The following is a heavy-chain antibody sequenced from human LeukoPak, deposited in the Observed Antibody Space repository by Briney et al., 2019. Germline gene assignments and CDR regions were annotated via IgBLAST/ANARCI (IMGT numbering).Heavy chain of an antibody. J-gene: IGHJ6*03. V-gene: IGHV4-59*01. CDR1: GGSFSRYF. CDR2: IDHSGST. CDR3: ARECFSANYFFYYMDV. D-gene: IGHD3-10*01. Sequence: PSETLSLTCTVSGGSFSRYFWTWIRQTPGKGLEWIGYIDHSGSTNYSPSLQSRVTISIDTSKNQFSLKLNSVTAADTAVYYCARECFSANYFFYYMDVWGTGTTVTVSS.